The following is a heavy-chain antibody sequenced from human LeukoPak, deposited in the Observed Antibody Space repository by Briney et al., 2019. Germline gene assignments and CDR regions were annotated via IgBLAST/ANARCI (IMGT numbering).Heavy chain of an antibody. J-gene: IGHJ4*02. CDR2: ISYSGST. V-gene: IGHV4-59*08. D-gene: IGHD1-26*01. CDR3: ARHLNGGTYPLDH. Sequence: RASETLSLTCTVSGGSISSYYWSWIRQPPGKGLEWIGYISYSGSTNFNPSLKSRLTMSVDTSKNQFSLRLSSVTAADTAVYYCARHLNGGTYPLDHWGQGTLVTVSS. CDR1: GGSISSYY.